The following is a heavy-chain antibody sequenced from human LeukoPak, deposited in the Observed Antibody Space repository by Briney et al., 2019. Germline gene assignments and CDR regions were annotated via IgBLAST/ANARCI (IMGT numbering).Heavy chain of an antibody. CDR1: GFSFSSYA. Sequence: GSLRLSCAASGFSFSSYAMYWVRQAPGKGLEWVAAISFDGSSEYYVDSVKGRFTISRDNSKNTLYLQLKSLRSEDTATYYCARNPSDPRYSFFFYWGQGTLVTVSS. CDR2: ISFDGSSE. J-gene: IGHJ4*02. CDR3: ARNPSDPRYSFFFY. D-gene: IGHD5-18*01. V-gene: IGHV3-30*04.